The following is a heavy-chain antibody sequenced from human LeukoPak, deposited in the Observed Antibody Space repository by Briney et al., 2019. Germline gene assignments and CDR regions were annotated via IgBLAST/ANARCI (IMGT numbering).Heavy chain of an antibody. CDR1: GGSISSSSYY. V-gene: IGHV4-39*02. Sequence: SETLSLTCTVSGGSISSSSYYWGWIRQPPGKGLEWIGSIYYSGSTYYNPSLKSRVTISVDTSKNQFSLKLSSVTAADTAVYYCARDGSSSFDYWGQGTLVTVSS. D-gene: IGHD6-13*01. J-gene: IGHJ4*02. CDR3: ARDGSSSFDY. CDR2: IYYSGST.